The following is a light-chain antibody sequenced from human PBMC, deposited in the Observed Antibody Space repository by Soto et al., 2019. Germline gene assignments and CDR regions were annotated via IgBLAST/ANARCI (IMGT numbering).Light chain of an antibody. CDR3: QQYSNLIT. CDR1: QDISNY. Sequence: DIQMTQSPSSLSASVGDRVTITCQASQDISNYLNWYQQKLGKAPKLLIYDASNLETRVPSRFSGSGSGTDFTFTISSLQPEDIATYYCQQYSNLITFGQGTRLEIK. CDR2: DAS. V-gene: IGKV1-33*01. J-gene: IGKJ5*01.